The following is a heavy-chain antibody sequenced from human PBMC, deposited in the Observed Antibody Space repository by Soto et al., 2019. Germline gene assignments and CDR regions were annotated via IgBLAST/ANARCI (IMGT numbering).Heavy chain of an antibody. D-gene: IGHD2-8*01. J-gene: IGHJ4*02. CDR2: ISHSGST. V-gene: IGHV4-4*02. CDR3: ARRDDCTNGLCFMNYFDS. CDR1: GGSISDRNW. Sequence: QVQLQESGPGLVTPSGTLSLTCAVSGGSISDRNWWSWVRQPPGKGLEWVGEISHSGSTNYNPSLQGRVTISLDKSKKPFSLKLRSVTAADTAFYYCARRDDCTNGLCFMNYFDSWGQGTLVTVSS.